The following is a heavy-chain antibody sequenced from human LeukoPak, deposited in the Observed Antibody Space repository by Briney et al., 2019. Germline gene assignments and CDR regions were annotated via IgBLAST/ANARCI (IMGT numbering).Heavy chain of an antibody. Sequence: PSETLSLTCTVSGGSISSYYWSWIRQPPGKGLEWIGYIYYSGSTNYNPSLKSRVTISVDTSKNQFSLKLSSVTAADTAVYYCARYYYDSSGYSGIDAFDIWGQGTMVTVSS. V-gene: IGHV4-59*01. J-gene: IGHJ3*02. CDR1: GGSISSYY. CDR3: ARYYYDSSGYSGIDAFDI. D-gene: IGHD3-22*01. CDR2: IYYSGST.